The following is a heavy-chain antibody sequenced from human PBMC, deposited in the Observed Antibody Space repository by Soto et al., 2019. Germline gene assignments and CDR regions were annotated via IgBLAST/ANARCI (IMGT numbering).Heavy chain of an antibody. V-gene: IGHV1-2*04. D-gene: IGHD6-13*01. Sequence: ASVKGSCKASGYTFTGYDMYWVRQAPGQGLEWMGWINPNSGGTNYAQKFQGWVTMTRDTSISTAYMELSRLRSDDTAVYYCARVFVVTHIDHVGGSWYFDYWGQGTLVTVSS. CDR3: ARVFVVTHIDHVGGSWYFDY. CDR2: INPNSGGT. CDR1: GYTFTGYD. J-gene: IGHJ4*02.